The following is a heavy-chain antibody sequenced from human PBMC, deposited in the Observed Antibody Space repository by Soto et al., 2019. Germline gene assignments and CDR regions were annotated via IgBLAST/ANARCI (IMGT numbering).Heavy chain of an antibody. J-gene: IGHJ5*02. D-gene: IGHD6-6*01. CDR2: IYYSGST. Sequence: PSETLSLTCTVSGGSISSGDYYWSWIRQPPGKGLEWIGYIYYSGSTYYNPSLKSRVTISVDTSKNQFSLKLSSVTAADTAVDYCARDRRTARSRVLWFDPWGQGTLVTVSS. V-gene: IGHV4-30-4*01. CDR3: ARDRRTARSRVLWFDP. CDR1: GGSISSGDYY.